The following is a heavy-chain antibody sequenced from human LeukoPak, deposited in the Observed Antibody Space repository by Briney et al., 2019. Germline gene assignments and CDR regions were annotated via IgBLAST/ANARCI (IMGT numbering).Heavy chain of an antibody. V-gene: IGHV3-11*04. J-gene: IGHJ4*02. CDR3: ARDSSGPYDCDY. Sequence: PGGTLRLSCAASGFTFSDYYMSWIRQAPGKGLEWGSYISSSGSTIYCADSVKGRFTISRDNAKNSLYLQMNSLRAEDTAVYYCARDSSGPYDCDYWGQGTLVTVSS. D-gene: IGHD3-22*01. CDR2: ISSSGSTI. CDR1: GFTFSDYY.